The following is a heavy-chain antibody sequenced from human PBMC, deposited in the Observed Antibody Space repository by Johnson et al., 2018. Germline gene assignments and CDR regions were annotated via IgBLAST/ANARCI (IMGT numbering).Heavy chain of an antibody. Sequence: EVQLLESGGGLVQXGGSLRLXCLASGLTYSMVWVRQAPEKGLEWVSYISRSSNVIYYTDSVRGRFTISRDNAKDSMYLQMNSLRAEDTAVYYCARVGQQLAPGGYYYYYYMDFWGKGTTVTVSS. CDR1: GLTYS. CDR3: ARVGQQLAPGGYYYYYYMDF. J-gene: IGHJ6*03. V-gene: IGHV3-48*01. D-gene: IGHD6-13*01. CDR2: ISRSSNVI.